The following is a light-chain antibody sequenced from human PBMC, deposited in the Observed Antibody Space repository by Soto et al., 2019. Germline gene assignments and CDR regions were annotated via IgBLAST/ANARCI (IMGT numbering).Light chain of an antibody. CDR1: HDIKKY. V-gene: IGKV1-33*01. CDR3: QQYENVPLT. CDR2: DAS. Sequence: DIQMTQSPSSLSASVGDRVTITCQASHDIKKYLNWYQQKPGKAPKLLIYDASNLETGVPARFSGSGSGTDFIFTISSLRPEDIATYYCQQYENVPLTFGGGTKVEIK. J-gene: IGKJ4*01.